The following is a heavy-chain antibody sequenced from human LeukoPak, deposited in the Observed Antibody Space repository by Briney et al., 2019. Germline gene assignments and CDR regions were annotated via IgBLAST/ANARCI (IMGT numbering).Heavy chain of an antibody. CDR3: ARDNKDSSGWYPDY. CDR1: GGTFSSYA. V-gene: IGHV1-69*05. CDR2: IIPIFGTA. Sequence: ASVKVSCKASGGTFSSYAISWVRQAPGQGLEWMGGIIPIFGTANYAQKFQGRVTITTDESTSTAYMELSSLRSEDTAVYYCARDNKDSSGWYPDYWGQGTLVTVSS. D-gene: IGHD6-19*01. J-gene: IGHJ4*02.